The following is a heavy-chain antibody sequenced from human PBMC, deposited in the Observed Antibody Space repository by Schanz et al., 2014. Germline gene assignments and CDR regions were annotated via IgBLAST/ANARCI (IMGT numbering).Heavy chain of an antibody. Sequence: QVQLVESGGCLVKPGGSLRLSCAASGFIFNDYYMNWIRQVPGKGLEWLSYISRDGTTSYYADSVKGRFTISRDNAKNSLYLEMTSLRGEDTAVYYCARENLNWEAFDIWGQGTVVTVSS. J-gene: IGHJ3*02. V-gene: IGHV3-11*01. CDR3: ARENLNWEAFDI. D-gene: IGHD7-27*01. CDR1: GFIFNDYY. CDR2: ISRDGTTS.